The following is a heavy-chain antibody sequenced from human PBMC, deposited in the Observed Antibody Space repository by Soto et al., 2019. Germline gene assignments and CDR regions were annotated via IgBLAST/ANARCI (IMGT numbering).Heavy chain of an antibody. D-gene: IGHD3-16*01. J-gene: IGHJ5*02. CDR2: IKYSGTT. Sequence: SETLSLTCTVSGGSISSSSCHWGWIRQPPGKGLEWIASIKYSGTTFYNPSLKSRVTLSVDTSKNQFALKLSSVTAAETAVYYCARHPLSRQDLYHWGQGTLVTVSS. CDR3: ARHPLSRQDLYH. V-gene: IGHV4-39*01. CDR1: GGSISSSSCH.